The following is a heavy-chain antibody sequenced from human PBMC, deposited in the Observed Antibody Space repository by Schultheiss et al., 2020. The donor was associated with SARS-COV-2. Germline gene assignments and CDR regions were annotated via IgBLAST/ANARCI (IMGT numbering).Heavy chain of an antibody. J-gene: IGHJ4*02. V-gene: IGHV3-48*04. D-gene: IGHD3-22*01. Sequence: GGFLRLSCAASGFTFSSYSMNWVRQAPGKGLEWVSYISSSSSTIYYADSVKGRFTISRDNAKNSLYLQMNSLRAEDTAVYYCAREEDYDSSGSYDYWGQGTLVTVSS. CDR3: AREEDYDSSGSYDY. CDR1: GFTFSSYS. CDR2: ISSSSSTI.